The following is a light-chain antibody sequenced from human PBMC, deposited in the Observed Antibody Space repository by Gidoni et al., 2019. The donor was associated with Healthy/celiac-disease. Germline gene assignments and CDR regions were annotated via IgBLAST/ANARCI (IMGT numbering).Light chain of an antibody. Sequence: QSVLTQPPSVSEAPRQRVTITCSGSSSNIGNNAVNWYQQLPGKAPKLLIYYDDQLPSGVSDRFSGSKSGTSASLAISGLQSEDEADYYCAAWDDSLNGRVFGGGTKLTVL. CDR1: SSNIGNNA. V-gene: IGLV1-36*01. CDR3: AAWDDSLNGRV. CDR2: YDD. J-gene: IGLJ2*01.